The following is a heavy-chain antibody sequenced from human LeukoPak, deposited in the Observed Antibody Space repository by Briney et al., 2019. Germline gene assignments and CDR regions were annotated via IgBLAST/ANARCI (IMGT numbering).Heavy chain of an antibody. D-gene: IGHD2/OR15-2a*01. CDR3: AKGPLLWD. J-gene: IGHJ4*02. V-gene: IGHV3-23*01. CDR2: ISGSGGST. CDR1: GFTFGSSA. Sequence: GGTLRLSCAASGFTFGSSAMSWVRQAPGKGLEWVSSISGSGGSTYYADSVKGRFTISRDNSKNTLYLQMNSLRAEDTAVYYCAKGPLLWDWGQGTLVTVSS.